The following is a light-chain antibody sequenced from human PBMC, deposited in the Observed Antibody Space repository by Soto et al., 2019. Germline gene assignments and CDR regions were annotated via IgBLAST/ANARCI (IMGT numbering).Light chain of an antibody. CDR3: QQYHYWPPIT. J-gene: IGKJ5*01. CDR1: QSLGSY. V-gene: IGKV3-15*01. CDR2: GAS. Sequence: ETVLTQSPATLSLSPGERATLSCRASQSLGSYLAWYQQKPGQAPRLLIYGASNRATGIPARFSGSGSGAEFALTISSLQSEDFAVYYCQQYHYWPPITFGQGTRLEIK.